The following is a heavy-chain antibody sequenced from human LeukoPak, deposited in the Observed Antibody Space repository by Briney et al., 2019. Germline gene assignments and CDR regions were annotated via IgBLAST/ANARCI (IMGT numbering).Heavy chain of an antibody. Sequence: PSETLSLTCTVSGGSISSGGYYWSWIRQHPGKGLEWIGYIYYSGSTYYNPSLKSRVTISVDTSKSQFSLKLSSVTAADTAVYYCARDRLAAGVDYWGQGTLVAVSS. CDR1: GGSISSGGYY. J-gene: IGHJ4*02. D-gene: IGHD6-13*01. CDR3: ARDRLAAGVDY. CDR2: IYYSGST. V-gene: IGHV4-31*03.